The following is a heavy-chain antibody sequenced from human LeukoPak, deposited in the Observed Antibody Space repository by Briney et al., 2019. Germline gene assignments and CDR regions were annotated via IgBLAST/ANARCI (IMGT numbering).Heavy chain of an antibody. J-gene: IGHJ4*02. Sequence: SETLSLTCAVYGGYFGDYYWSWIRQTPGKGLDCLGEVSHSGSTNYNPSLKSRVTISVDTSKNQFSLKLSSVTAADTAVYYCARGGRRIVAARPDYWGQGTLVTVSS. CDR2: VSHSGST. D-gene: IGHD6-6*01. V-gene: IGHV4-34*01. CDR1: GGYFGDYY. CDR3: ARGGRRIVAARPDY.